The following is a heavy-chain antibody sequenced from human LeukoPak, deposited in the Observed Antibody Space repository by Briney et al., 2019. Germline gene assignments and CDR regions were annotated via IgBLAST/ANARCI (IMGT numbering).Heavy chain of an antibody. V-gene: IGHV1-69*05. CDR1: GGTFSSYA. J-gene: IGHJ4*02. CDR2: IIPIFGTA. CDR3: ARDAQYSSSSAYFDY. Sequence: SVKVSCKASGGTFSSYAISWVRQAPGQGLEWMGRIIPIFGTANYAQKFQGRVTITTDESTSTAYMELSSLRSEDTAVYYCARDAQYSSSSAYFDYWGLGTLVTVSS. D-gene: IGHD6-6*01.